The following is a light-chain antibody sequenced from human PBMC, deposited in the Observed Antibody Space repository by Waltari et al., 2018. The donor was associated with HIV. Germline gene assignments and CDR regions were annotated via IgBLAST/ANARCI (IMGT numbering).Light chain of an antibody. CDR2: GVT. V-gene: IGLV2-11*01. CDR3: SSYAGRYTVV. Sequence: QSALTQPRSVSGSPGQSVTISCTGTSSDVGAYDYVSWYQQYPGKAPKVILYGVTKRRSGIPDRFSGSKSGSTASLTISGPQAEDEADYFCSSYAGRYTVVFGGGTKLTVL. CDR1: SSDVGAYDY. J-gene: IGLJ2*01.